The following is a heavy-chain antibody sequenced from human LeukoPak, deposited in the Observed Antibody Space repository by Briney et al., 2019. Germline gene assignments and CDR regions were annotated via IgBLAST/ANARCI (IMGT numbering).Heavy chain of an antibody. J-gene: IGHJ4*02. CDR3: AKVYYSSTSCPLSGY. V-gene: IGHV3-23*01. CDR2: ISGSGGST. Sequence: GGSLRLSCAASGFPFNAYWMTWVRQAPGKGLEWVSAISGSGGSTYYADSVKGRFTISRDNSKNTLYLQMNSLRAEDTAVYYCAKVYYSSTSCPLSGYWGQGTLVTVSS. D-gene: IGHD2-2*01. CDR1: GFPFNAYW.